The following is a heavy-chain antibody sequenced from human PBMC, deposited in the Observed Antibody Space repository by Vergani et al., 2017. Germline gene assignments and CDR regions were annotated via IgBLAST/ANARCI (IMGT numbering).Heavy chain of an antibody. CDR2: IHYSENT. J-gene: IGHJ4*02. CDR1: FDSIRNLY. V-gene: IGHV4-59*11. Sequence: QVQLQESGPGLVKSSETLSLTCSVSFDSIRNLYCNWIRQPPGKGLEWIGSIHYSENTNYNPSLKTRVTISVDTSKNQFSLTLTSVTAADTAVYYCTTPTKWELRYYFDYWGQGTLVTVSS. D-gene: IGHD3-9*01. CDR3: TTPTKWELRYYFDY.